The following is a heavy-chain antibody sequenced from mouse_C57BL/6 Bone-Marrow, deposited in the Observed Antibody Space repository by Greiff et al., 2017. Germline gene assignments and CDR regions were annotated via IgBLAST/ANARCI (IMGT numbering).Heavy chain of an antibody. CDR2: IYPTSGRT. Sequence: QVQLQQPGAELVKPGASVKMSCKASGYTFTSYWITWVKQRPGQGLEWIGDIYPTSGRTNYNEKFKSKAILTVDTSSNTAYMQLSILTSEDSAVFYCARSGPLVRSFDYWGQGTTLTGSS. D-gene: IGHD2-14*01. J-gene: IGHJ2*01. CDR3: ARSGPLVRSFDY. CDR1: GYTFTSYW. V-gene: IGHV1-55*01.